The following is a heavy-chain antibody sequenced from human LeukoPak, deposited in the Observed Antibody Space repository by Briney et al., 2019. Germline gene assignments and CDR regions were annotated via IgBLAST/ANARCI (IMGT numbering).Heavy chain of an antibody. V-gene: IGHV3-30-3*01. CDR2: ISSDGSDK. CDR3: ARERAYYYDSSGYYHGGAFDI. D-gene: IGHD3-22*01. CDR1: GFTFSYCA. Sequence: GGSLRLSCAASGFTFSYCAMHWVRQAPGKGLEWVAFISSDGSDKYYADSVKGRFTISRDNSKNTLYLQMNSLRAEDTAVYYCARERAYYYDSSGYYHGGAFDIWGQGTMVTVSS. J-gene: IGHJ3*02.